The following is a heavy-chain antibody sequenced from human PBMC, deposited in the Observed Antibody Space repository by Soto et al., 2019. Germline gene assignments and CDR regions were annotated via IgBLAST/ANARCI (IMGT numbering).Heavy chain of an antibody. CDR1: RSSTSSSSYY. V-gene: IGHV4-39*01. CDR2: IYYSGST. CDR3: ARPRYCDSRGYHYAMDV. Sequence: SETLSLTCSVSRSSTSSSSYYWGLIRQPPGKGLEWIGSIYYSGSTYYNPSLKSRVTISVDTPKDQFSLKLSSVTPADTAVYYGARPRYCDSRGYHYAMDVWGQGTTVTVS. D-gene: IGHD3-22*01. J-gene: IGHJ6*02.